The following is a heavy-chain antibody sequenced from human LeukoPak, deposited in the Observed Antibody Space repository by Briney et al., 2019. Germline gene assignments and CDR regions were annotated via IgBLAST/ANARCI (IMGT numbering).Heavy chain of an antibody. CDR3: AKSYGSGSYYLLLEY. V-gene: IGHV4-39*01. D-gene: IGHD3-10*01. CDR2: IYYSGST. CDR1: GGSISSSSYY. J-gene: IGHJ4*02. Sequence: PSETLSLTCTVSGGSISSSSYYWGWIRQPPGKGLEWIGSIYYSGSTYYNPSLKSRVTISVDTSKNQFSLKLSSVTAADTAVYYCAKSYGSGSYYLLLEYWGQGTLVTVSS.